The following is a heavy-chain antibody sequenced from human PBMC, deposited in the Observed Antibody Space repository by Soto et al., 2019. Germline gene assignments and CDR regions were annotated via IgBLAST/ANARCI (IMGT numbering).Heavy chain of an antibody. J-gene: IGHJ3*02. CDR1: GYSFNNNY. Sequence: ASVKVSCKTSGYSFNNNYIHWVRQAPGQGLEWVGMINPSGGTTTYARNLQGRVTMTRDTSTSTACMELRSLRSEDTAVYYCARDLPTTIDYGGNGAFDIWGQ. V-gene: IGHV1-46*02. CDR2: INPSGGTT. D-gene: IGHD4-17*01. CDR3: ARDLPTTIDYGGNGAFDI.